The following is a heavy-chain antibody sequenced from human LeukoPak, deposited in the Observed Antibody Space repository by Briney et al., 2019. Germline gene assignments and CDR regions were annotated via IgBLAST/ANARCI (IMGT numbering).Heavy chain of an antibody. D-gene: IGHD3-22*01. Sequence: GGSLRLSCAASGFTFSSYWMHWGRQVPGKGLGWGSRIKSDGSSTTYADSVKGRFTISRDNSKNTLYLQMNSLRVEDTAAYYCAKGAAMIDYYYCGMDVWGQGTTVTVSS. V-gene: IGHV3-74*01. J-gene: IGHJ6*02. CDR2: IKSDGSST. CDR3: AKGAAMIDYYYCGMDV. CDR1: GFTFSSYW.